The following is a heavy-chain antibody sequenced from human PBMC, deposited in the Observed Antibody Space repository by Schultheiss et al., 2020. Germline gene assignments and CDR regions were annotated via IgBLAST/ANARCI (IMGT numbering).Heavy chain of an antibody. CDR3: ARRTTHYYYYYMDV. CDR1: GFTFSSYD. D-gene: IGHD2-2*01. CDR2: IYSGGST. J-gene: IGHJ6*03. V-gene: IGHV3-53*01. Sequence: GGSLRLSCAASGFTFSSYDMHWVRQATGKGLEWVSVIYSGGSTYYADSVKGRFTISRDNSKNTLYLQMNSLRAEDTAVYYCARRTTHYYYYYMDVWGKGTTVTVSS.